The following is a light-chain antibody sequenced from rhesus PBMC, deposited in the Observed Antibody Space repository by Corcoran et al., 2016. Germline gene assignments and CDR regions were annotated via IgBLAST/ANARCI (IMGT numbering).Light chain of an antibody. J-gene: IGKJ3*01. CDR2: KAS. CDR1: ENGNNY. CDR3: QHGYGTLT. V-gene: IGKV1-74*01. Sequence: DIQMTQSPSSLSASVGDRVTTTCRASENGNNYLNWYQQKPAKAPKLMSYKASTLQSGVPSRFSSSGSGTDYPFTISSLQPVDVAPYYCQHGYGTLTFGPGTNLDIK.